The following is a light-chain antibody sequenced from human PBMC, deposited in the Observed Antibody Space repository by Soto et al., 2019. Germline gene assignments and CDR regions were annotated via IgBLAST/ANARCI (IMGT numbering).Light chain of an antibody. J-gene: IGLJ2*01. V-gene: IGLV2-14*01. CDR3: SSYSSSSTLV. CDR2: EVS. CDR1: SSDVGGYNY. Sequence: QSALTQPASVSGSPGQSITISCTGTSSDVGGYNYVSWYRQESGKAPKLMIHEVSNRPSGVSNRFSGSKSGNTASLTISGLQAEDEADYYCSSYSSSSTLVFGGGTKLTVL.